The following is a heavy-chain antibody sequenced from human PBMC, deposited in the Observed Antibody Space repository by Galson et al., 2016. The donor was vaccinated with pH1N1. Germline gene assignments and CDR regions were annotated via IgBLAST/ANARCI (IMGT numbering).Heavy chain of an antibody. CDR2: INFIFGTA. D-gene: IGHD3-3*01. V-gene: IGHV1-69*06. Sequence: SVKVSCKASGGIFASYAISWVRQAPGQGLEWMGGINFIFGTASYAQNPQGRVTITADKSTTTAYMELSSLRSEDTAVYYCARDRSVYYYYGMDVWGQGTTVTVPS. CDR3: ARDRSVYYYYGMDV. J-gene: IGHJ6*02. CDR1: GGIFASYA.